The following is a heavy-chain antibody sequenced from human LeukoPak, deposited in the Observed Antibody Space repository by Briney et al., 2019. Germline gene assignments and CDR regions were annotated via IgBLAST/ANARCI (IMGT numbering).Heavy chain of an antibody. CDR3: ARRLGDDYVWGSYRFHFYFDY. J-gene: IGHJ4*02. V-gene: IGHV4-34*01. CDR1: GGSFSGYY. Sequence: SETLSLTCAVYGGSFSGYYWSWIRQPPGKGLEWIGEINHSGSINYNPSLKSRVTISVDTSKNQFSLKLSSVTAADTAVYYCARRLGDDYVWGSYRFHFYFDYWGQGTLVTVSS. CDR2: INHSGSI. D-gene: IGHD3-16*02.